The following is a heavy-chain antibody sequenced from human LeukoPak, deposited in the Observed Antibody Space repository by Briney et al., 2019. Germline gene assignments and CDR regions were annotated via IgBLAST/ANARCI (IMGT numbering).Heavy chain of an antibody. Sequence: GGSLRLSCAASGFTFSSYGMHWVRQAPGKGLEWVAVIWNDGSNKYYADSVKSRFTISRDNSKNTLYLQMNSLRAEDTAVYYCARSTAMVTAAPSYWGQGTLVTVSS. D-gene: IGHD5-18*01. V-gene: IGHV3-33*01. J-gene: IGHJ4*02. CDR2: IWNDGSNK. CDR3: ARSTAMVTAAPSY. CDR1: GFTFSSYG.